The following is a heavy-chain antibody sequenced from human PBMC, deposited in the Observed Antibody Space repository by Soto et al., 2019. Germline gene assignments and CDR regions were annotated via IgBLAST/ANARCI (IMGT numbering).Heavy chain of an antibody. CDR3: ARAVGATTYGENWFDP. CDR1: GFTFSSYG. D-gene: IGHD5-12*01. J-gene: IGHJ5*02. CDR2: IWYDGSNK. V-gene: IGHV3-33*01. Sequence: QVQLVESGGGVVQPGRSLRLSCAASGFTFSSYGMHWVRQAPGKGLEWVAVIWYDGSNKYYADSVKGRFTISRDNSKNTLYLQMNSLRAEDTAVYYCARAVGATTYGENWFDPWGQGTLVTVSS.